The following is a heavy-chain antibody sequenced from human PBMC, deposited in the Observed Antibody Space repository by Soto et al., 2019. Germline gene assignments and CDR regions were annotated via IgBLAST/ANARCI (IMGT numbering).Heavy chain of an antibody. V-gene: IGHV4-39*01. CDR2: IYYSGST. Sequence: PSETLSLTCTVSGGSISSSSYYWGWIRQPPGEGLEWIGSIYYSGSTYYNPSLKSRVTISVDTSKNQFSLKLSSVTAADTAVYYCARLKKTGIAAAGFDYWGQGTLVTVSS. J-gene: IGHJ4*02. CDR1: GGSISSSSYY. CDR3: ARLKKTGIAAAGFDY. D-gene: IGHD6-13*01.